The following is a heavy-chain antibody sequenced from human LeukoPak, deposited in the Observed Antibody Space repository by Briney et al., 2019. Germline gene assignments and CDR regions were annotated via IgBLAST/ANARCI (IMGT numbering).Heavy chain of an antibody. V-gene: IGHV1-69*13. CDR2: IIPIFGTA. CDR1: GGTFSSYA. CDR3: ARGPSIVVVPAATGPWYFDL. Sequence: SVKVSCKASGGTFSSYAISWVRQAPGQGLEWMGGIIPIFGTANYAQKFQGRVTITADESTSTAYMELSSLRSEDTAVYYCARGPSIVVVPAATGPWYFDLWGRGTLVTVSS. J-gene: IGHJ2*01. D-gene: IGHD2-2*01.